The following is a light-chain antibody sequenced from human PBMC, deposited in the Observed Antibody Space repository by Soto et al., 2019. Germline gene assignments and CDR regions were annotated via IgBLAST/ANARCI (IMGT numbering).Light chain of an antibody. V-gene: IGKV1-5*03. CDR3: QQYNTYPYT. CDR1: QSISMW. J-gene: IGKJ2*01. Sequence: DIQMTQSPSTLSASVGDRVTITCRASQSISMWLAWYQQKPGKAPKVLIYKASSLESGVPSRFSGSGSGTEFTLTISRLQPDDFATYYCQQYNTYPYTFGQGTQLEIK. CDR2: KAS.